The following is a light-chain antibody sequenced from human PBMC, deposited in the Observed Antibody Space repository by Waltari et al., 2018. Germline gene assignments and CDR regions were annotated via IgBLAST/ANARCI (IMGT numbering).Light chain of an antibody. CDR1: ALARPN. Sequence: SFELTQPPSVSVSTGQTARITCSGDALARPNIHLYQQKTGQAPVLLIKKDTERASGIPDRFSGSSSGTTVTLTISGVQAEDEADYYCQSADTSFSYRVFGGGTKVTVL. V-gene: IGLV3-25*03. CDR2: KDT. J-gene: IGLJ1*01. CDR3: QSADTSFSYRV.